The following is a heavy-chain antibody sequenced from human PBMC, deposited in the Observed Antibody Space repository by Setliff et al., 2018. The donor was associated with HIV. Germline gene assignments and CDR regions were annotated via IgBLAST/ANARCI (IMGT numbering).Heavy chain of an antibody. CDR3: AKDPPTLQWAFDY. CDR1: GFSFSTYS. Sequence: GGSLRLSCVASGFSFSTYSMNWVRQAPGRGLEWVSAISGSGGSTWYADSVKGRFTISRDNSKNTLYLQMNSLRAEDTAVYYCAKDPPTLQWAFDYWGQGTLVTVSS. J-gene: IGHJ4*02. CDR2: ISGSGGST. D-gene: IGHD2-8*01. V-gene: IGHV3-23*01.